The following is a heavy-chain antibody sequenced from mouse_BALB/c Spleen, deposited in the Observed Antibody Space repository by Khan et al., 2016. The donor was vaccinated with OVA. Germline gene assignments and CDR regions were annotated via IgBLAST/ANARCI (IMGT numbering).Heavy chain of an antibody. D-gene: IGHD2-3*01. V-gene: IGHV1-15*01. CDR1: GYTFTDYE. CDR2: IDPETGGT. CDR3: TRSDGYYGYFDV. J-gene: IGHJ1*01. Sequence: QVQLQQSWAELVRPGASVTLSCKASGYTFTDYEMHWVKQTPVHGLEWIGAIDPETGGTAYNQKFKGKATLTADKSSSTAYMELRSLTSEDSAVYYCTRSDGYYGYFDVWGAGTTVTVSS.